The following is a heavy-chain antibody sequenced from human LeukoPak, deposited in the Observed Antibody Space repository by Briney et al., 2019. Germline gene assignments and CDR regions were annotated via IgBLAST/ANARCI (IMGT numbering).Heavy chain of an antibody. CDR3: ARDYYDYVWGSYRYTFDY. D-gene: IGHD3-16*02. V-gene: IGHV3-7*01. CDR1: GFTFSSYW. J-gene: IGHJ4*02. CDR2: IRQDGSEK. Sequence: GGSLRLSCAASGFTFSSYWMSWVRQAPGKGLEWEANIRQDGSEKYYVDSVKGRFTISRDNAKNSLYLQMNSLRAEDTAVYYCARDYYDYVWGSYRYTFDYWGQGTLVTVSS.